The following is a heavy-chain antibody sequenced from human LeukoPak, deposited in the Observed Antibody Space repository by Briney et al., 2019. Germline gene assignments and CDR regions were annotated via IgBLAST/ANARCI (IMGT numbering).Heavy chain of an antibody. CDR3: ARDTLGEGEDANYAVYYFDY. CDR1: GFRFNTYW. V-gene: IGHV3-7*01. CDR2: IKQDGNEK. D-gene: IGHD4/OR15-4a*01. J-gene: IGHJ4*02. Sequence: GGSLRLSCAASGFRFNTYWMSWVRQAPGKGLEWVANIKQDGNEKYYADSVKGRFTISRDNGKNSLDLQMDSLRADDTAVYYCARDTLGEGEDANYAVYYFDYWGQGTVVTVSS.